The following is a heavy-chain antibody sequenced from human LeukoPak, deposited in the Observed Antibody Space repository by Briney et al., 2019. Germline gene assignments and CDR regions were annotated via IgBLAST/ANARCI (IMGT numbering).Heavy chain of an antibody. V-gene: IGHV3-7*01. D-gene: IGHD5-24*01. CDR3: SNKEI. Sequence: GGSLRLSCAASGFTFSSSWMIWVRQAPGKGLEWVGNINQDGSDKYYVDSVKGRFTISRDNAKNSLYLQMNSLRAEDTAVYYCSNKEIWGQGTLVTASS. CDR2: INQDGSDK. J-gene: IGHJ4*02. CDR1: GFTFSSSW.